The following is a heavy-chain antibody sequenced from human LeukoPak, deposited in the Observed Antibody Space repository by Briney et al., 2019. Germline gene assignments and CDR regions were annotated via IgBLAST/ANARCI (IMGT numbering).Heavy chain of an antibody. J-gene: IGHJ4*02. CDR1: GASISGYY. Sequence: NPSETLSLTCTVSGASISGYYWSWIRQPPGKGLEWIGYIHYSGTTKYNPSLKSRVTISVDTSKNQFSLKLTSVTAADTALYYCERYQLPDYWGQGTPVTVSS. D-gene: IGHD2-2*01. V-gene: IGHV4-59*01. CDR3: ERYQLPDY. CDR2: IHYSGTT.